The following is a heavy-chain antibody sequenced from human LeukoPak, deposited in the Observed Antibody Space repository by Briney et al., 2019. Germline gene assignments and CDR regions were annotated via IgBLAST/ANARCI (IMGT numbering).Heavy chain of an antibody. D-gene: IGHD3-22*01. V-gene: IGHV1-69*13. CDR3: ARERGEDYDSSGYPD. Sequence: SVKVSCKASGGTFSSYAISWVRQAPGQGLEWMEGIIPIFGTANYAQKFQGRVTITADESTSTAYMELSSLRSEDTAVYYCARERGEDYDSSGYPDWGQGTLVTVSS. J-gene: IGHJ4*02. CDR2: IIPIFGTA. CDR1: GGTFSSYA.